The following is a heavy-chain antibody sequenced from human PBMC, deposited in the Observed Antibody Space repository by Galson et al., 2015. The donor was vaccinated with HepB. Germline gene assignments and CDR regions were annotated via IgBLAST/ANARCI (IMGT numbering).Heavy chain of an antibody. V-gene: IGHV1-69*04. Sequence: SVKVSCKASGGTFSSYTISWVRQAPGQGLEWMGRIIPILGIADYAQKFQGRVTITADKSTSTAYMELSSLRSEDTAVYFCARDSSLAGNYYDSNGYGEWGQGTLVTASS. CDR3: ARDSSLAGNYYDSNGYGE. J-gene: IGHJ4*02. D-gene: IGHD3-22*01. CDR2: IIPILGIA. CDR1: GGTFSSYT.